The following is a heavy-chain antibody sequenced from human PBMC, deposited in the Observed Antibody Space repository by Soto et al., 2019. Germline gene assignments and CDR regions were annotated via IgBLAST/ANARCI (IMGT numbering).Heavy chain of an antibody. CDR2: IYYSGST. V-gene: IGHV4-59*01. D-gene: IGHD3-16*01. J-gene: IGHJ5*02. CDR1: GGSISSYY. Sequence: PSETLSLTCTVSGGSISSYYWSWIRQPPGKGLEWIGYIYYSGSTNYNPSLKSRVTISVDTSKNQFSLKLRSVTAADTAVYYCARVPHLEWFDPWGQVTLVIVSS. CDR3: ARVPHLEWFDP.